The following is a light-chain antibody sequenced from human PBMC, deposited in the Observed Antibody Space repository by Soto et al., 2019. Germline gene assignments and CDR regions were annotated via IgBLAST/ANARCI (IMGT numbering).Light chain of an antibody. CDR3: QQYGSSLLT. V-gene: IGKV3-20*01. Sequence: IGLTQSPGTLSLSPGERATLSCRASQSVSSSYLAWYQQNPGQAPRLLIYEASSRATGIPDRFSGSGSGTDFTLTISRLEPEDFAVYYCQQYGSSLLTFGGGTKVDIK. CDR2: EAS. CDR1: QSVSSSY. J-gene: IGKJ4*01.